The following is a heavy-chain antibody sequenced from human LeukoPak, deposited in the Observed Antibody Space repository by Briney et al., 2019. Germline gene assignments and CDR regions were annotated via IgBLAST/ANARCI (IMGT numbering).Heavy chain of an antibody. CDR2: INHSGRT. CDR3: ARRTAMVTSSHKGWFDP. D-gene: IGHD5-18*01. Sequence: SETLSLTCAVYGGSFSGYYWSWIRQPPGRGLEWIGEINHSGRTDYNPPLKSRVTISVDTSKNQFSLKLSSVTAADTAVYYCARRTAMVTSSHKGWFDPWGQGTLVTVSS. CDR1: GGSFSGYY. J-gene: IGHJ5*02. V-gene: IGHV4-34*01.